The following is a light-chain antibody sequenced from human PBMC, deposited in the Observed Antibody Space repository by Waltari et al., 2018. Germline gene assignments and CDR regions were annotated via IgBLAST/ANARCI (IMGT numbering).Light chain of an antibody. J-gene: IGLJ2*01. Sequence: QSVLTQPPSVSGAPGQRVTISCTGTSSNIGAGHDVHWYQQFPGTAPKLLIYGNSNRPSGVPDRFSGSKSDPSASLTITGLQAEDEADYFCHSFDSSLSTGVVFGGGTKVTVL. CDR3: HSFDSSLSTGVV. CDR2: GNS. CDR1: SSNIGAGHD. V-gene: IGLV1-40*01.